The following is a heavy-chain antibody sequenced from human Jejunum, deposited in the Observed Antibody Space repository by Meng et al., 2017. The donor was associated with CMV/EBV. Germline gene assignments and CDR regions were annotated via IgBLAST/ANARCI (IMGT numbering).Heavy chain of an antibody. Sequence: SCKASEYTFTDCFLHWVRPAPGQGLQWMGRINPNSGVTNYAHNFQGRVAMTRDTSIGAAYMELSRLKSDDTAVYYCARGYYDRFFDYWGQGTLVTVSS. CDR3: ARGYYDRFFDY. J-gene: IGHJ4*02. D-gene: IGHD3-22*01. CDR1: EYTFTDCF. CDR2: INPNSGVT. V-gene: IGHV1-2*06.